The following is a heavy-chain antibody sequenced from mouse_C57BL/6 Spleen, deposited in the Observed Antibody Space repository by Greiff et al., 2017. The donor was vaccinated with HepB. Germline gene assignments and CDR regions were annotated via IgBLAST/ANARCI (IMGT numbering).Heavy chain of an antibody. Sequence: VQLQESGPGLVAPSQSLSITCTVSGFSLTSYGVHWVRQPPGKGLEWLVVIWSDGSTTYNSALKSRLSISKDNSKIQVFLKMNSLQTDDTAMYYCARHIYYYGSSYEDAMDYWGQGTSVTVSS. CDR3: ARHIYYYGSSYEDAMDY. CDR2: IWSDGST. CDR1: GFSLTSYG. D-gene: IGHD1-1*01. J-gene: IGHJ4*01. V-gene: IGHV2-6-1*01.